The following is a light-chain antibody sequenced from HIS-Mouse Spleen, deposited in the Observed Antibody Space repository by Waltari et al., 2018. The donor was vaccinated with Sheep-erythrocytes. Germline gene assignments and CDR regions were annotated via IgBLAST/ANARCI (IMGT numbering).Light chain of an antibody. CDR2: EGS. V-gene: IGLV2-23*01. J-gene: IGLJ2*01. CDR3: CSYAGSSTLV. CDR1: SSDVGSYNL. Sequence: QSALTQPAFVSGSPGQSITISCTGTSSDVGSYNLVSWYQQHPGKAPKLLIYEGSKRPSGVSNRFSGYKSGNTASLTISGLQAEDEADYYCCSYAGSSTLVFGGGTKLTVL.